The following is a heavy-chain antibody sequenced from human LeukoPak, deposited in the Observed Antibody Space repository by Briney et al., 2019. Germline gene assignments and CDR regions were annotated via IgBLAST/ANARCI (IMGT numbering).Heavy chain of an antibody. V-gene: IGHV3-74*01. CDR1: GFTFSNYW. D-gene: IGHD6-19*01. Sequence: GGSLRLSCAASGFTFSNYWMHWGRQAPGKGLVWVSRINSDASSTSYADSVKGRFTISRDNAKNTLYLQMNSLRAEDTAVYYCASAQSGWSDYFDYWGQGTLVTVSS. CDR2: INSDASST. J-gene: IGHJ4*02. CDR3: ASAQSGWSDYFDY.